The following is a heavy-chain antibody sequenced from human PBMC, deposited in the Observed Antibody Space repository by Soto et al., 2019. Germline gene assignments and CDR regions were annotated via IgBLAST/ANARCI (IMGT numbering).Heavy chain of an antibody. CDR3: ARDFNSIFDDFADMRWNFDP. V-gene: IGHV4-4*07. J-gene: IGHJ5*02. CDR2: VFTTGTT. Sequence: SETLSLTCSVTGGSINNYYWSWVRQSAGKGLEWIGRVFTTGTTDYNLSLKGRVTISVDTSKNQFSLSLRSVTAADTDIYYCARDFNSIFDDFADMRWNFDPWGQGTLVTVSS. CDR1: GGSINNYY. D-gene: IGHD3-3*02.